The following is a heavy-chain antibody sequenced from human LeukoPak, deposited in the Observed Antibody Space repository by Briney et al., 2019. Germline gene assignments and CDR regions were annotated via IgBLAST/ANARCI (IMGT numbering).Heavy chain of an antibody. CDR2: ISGSGGST. D-gene: IGHD6-13*01. CDR1: GFTFSSYG. V-gene: IGHV3-23*01. Sequence: GGSLRLSCAASGFTFSSYGMSWVRQAPGKGLEWVSAISGSGGSTYYADSVKGRFTISRDNSKNTLYLRMNSLRAEDTAVYYCAKVGLGSSWYYFDYWGQGTLVTVSS. J-gene: IGHJ4*02. CDR3: AKVGLGSSWYYFDY.